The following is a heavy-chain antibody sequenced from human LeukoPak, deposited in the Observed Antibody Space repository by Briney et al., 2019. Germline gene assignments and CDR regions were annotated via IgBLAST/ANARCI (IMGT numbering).Heavy chain of an antibody. CDR2: INWKGDET. CDR3: ARDLSASWYSLGS. CDR1: ESTFADYG. D-gene: IGHD6-13*01. V-gene: IGHV3-20*04. Sequence: GGSLRLSCTDSESTFADYGMSWVRQAPGKGLEWGSGINWKGDETAYADSVKGRFTISRDNAKNSLYLQMKSLRAEDTALYYCARDLSASWYSLGSWGQGTLVTVSS. J-gene: IGHJ4*02.